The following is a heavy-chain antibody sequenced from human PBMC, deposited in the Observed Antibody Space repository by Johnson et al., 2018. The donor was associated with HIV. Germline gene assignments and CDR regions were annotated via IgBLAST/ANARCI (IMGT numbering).Heavy chain of an antibody. CDR2: IAWDGSSA. J-gene: IGHJ3*02. CDR3: AREVDTSWLSAFDI. Sequence: WVSLIAWDGSSAYYADSVKGRFTIARDNSKNSLYLEMNSLRAEATALYYCAREVDTSWLSAFDIWGQGTMVTVSS. D-gene: IGHD5-18*01. V-gene: IGHV3-43D*03.